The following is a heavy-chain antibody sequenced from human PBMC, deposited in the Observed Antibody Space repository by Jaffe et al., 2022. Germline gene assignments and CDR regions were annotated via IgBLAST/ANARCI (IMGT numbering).Heavy chain of an antibody. V-gene: IGHV3-48*03. CDR2: ISSSGSTI. D-gene: IGHD3-22*01. CDR1: GFTFSSYE. J-gene: IGHJ3*02. Sequence: EVQLVESGGGLVQPGGSLRLSCAASGFTFSSYEMNWVRQAPGKGLEWVSYISSSGSTIYYADSVKGRFTISRDNAKNSLYLQMNSLRAEDTAVYYCARDRISSYYYDSSGPGAFDIWGQGTMVTVSS. CDR3: ARDRISSYYYDSSGPGAFDI.